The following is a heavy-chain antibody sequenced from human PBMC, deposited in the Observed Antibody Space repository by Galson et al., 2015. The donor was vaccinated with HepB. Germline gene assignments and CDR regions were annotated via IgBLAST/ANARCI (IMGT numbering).Heavy chain of an antibody. CDR2: ISTISDYI. J-gene: IGHJ4*02. CDR3: ARSPGDLRSGHHYYFDY. CDR1: GFTFRSYS. V-gene: IGHV3-21*01. Sequence: SLRLFCAASGFTFRSYSMGWVRQAPGKGLEWVSCISTISDYIYYADSVKGRFTISRDNAKNSLYLQMNSLRAEDTAVYYCARSPGDLRSGHHYYFDYWGQGILVTVSS. D-gene: IGHD3-3*01.